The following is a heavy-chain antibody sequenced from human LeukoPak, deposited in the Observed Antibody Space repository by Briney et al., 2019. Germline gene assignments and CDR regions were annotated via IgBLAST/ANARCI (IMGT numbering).Heavy chain of an antibody. J-gene: IGHJ4*02. CDR3: AKHPAYCGSASCYPYFDY. V-gene: IGHV3-23*01. CDR1: GFTFSSYW. D-gene: IGHD2-2*01. CDR2: ISSSGGST. Sequence: PGGSLRLSCAASGFTFSSYWMHWVRQAPGKGLVWVSLISSSGGSTFYADSVKGRFTISRDNSKNTLYLQMNSLRAEDTAVYYCAKHPAYCGSASCYPYFDYWGQGTLVTVSS.